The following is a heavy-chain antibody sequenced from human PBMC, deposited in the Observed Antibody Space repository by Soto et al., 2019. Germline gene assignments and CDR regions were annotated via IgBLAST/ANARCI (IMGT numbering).Heavy chain of an antibody. V-gene: IGHV3-15*01. D-gene: IGHD3-3*01. Sequence: XGSLRLSCSASGFTFSNAWMSWVRQAPGKGLEWVGRIKSKTDGGTTDYAAPVKGRFTISRDDSKNTLYLQMNSLKTEDTAVYYCTTETYYDFWSGYPVFDYWGQGTLVTVSS. J-gene: IGHJ4*02. CDR2: IKSKTDGGTT. CDR3: TTETYYDFWSGYPVFDY. CDR1: GFTFSNAW.